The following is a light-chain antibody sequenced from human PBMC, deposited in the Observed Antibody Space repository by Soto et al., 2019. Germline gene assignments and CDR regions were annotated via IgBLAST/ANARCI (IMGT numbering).Light chain of an antibody. V-gene: IGKV1-33*01. CDR1: HDIKKF. J-gene: IGKJ5*01. CDR2: DAS. Sequence: DIQMTQSPSSLSASVGDRVTITCQASHDIKKFLNWFQEKPGKDPKLLIYDASNLQTGVPSRFSGSGSGTHFTFSITSLQPAHVATYYCQRYYSRPPTFGQGTRLDIK. CDR3: QRYYSRPPT.